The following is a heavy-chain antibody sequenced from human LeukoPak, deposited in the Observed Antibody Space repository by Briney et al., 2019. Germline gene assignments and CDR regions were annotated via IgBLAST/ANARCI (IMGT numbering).Heavy chain of an antibody. J-gene: IGHJ4*02. CDR2: IYHSAST. D-gene: IGHD5-24*01. CDR1: GVSISSSNW. Sequence: PSETLSLTCAVSGVSISSSNWWSWVREHPGKGLEWIREIYHSASTNYNPSLSSRVTVSVDKSKNQFALKLSSVTAAETAWYYFAQTDGHNPDYWGQGTLVSVSS. V-gene: IGHV4-4*02. CDR3: AQTDGHNPDY.